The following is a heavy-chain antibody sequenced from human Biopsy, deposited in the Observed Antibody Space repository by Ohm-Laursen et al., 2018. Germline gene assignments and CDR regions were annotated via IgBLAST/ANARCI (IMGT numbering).Heavy chain of an antibody. CDR2: IDPNSDDT. D-gene: IGHD4/OR15-4a*01. CDR3: ARASAYGVFDV. Sequence: ASVKVSCKASGYTFTGHSCHWVRQAPGQRLEWVGRIDPNSDDTKYAQKFQGRIAMTTDTSMTTAYLEVSSLTSDDAAVYFCARASAYGVFDVWGQGTIVTVSS. V-gene: IGHV1-2*06. J-gene: IGHJ3*01. CDR1: GYTFTGHS.